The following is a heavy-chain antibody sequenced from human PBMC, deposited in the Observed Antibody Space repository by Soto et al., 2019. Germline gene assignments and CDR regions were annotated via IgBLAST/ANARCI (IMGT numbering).Heavy chain of an antibody. D-gene: IGHD3-3*01. V-gene: IGHV3-15*01. CDR3: TTPPFWSGYYFSDY. CDR2: IKSKTDGGTT. Sequence: GGSLRLSCAASGFTFSNAWMIWVRQAPGKGLEWVGRIKSKTDGGTTDYAAPVKGRFTISRDDSKNTLYLQMNSLKTEDTAVYYCTTPPFWSGYYFSDYWGQGTLVTVSS. J-gene: IGHJ4*02. CDR1: GFTFSNAW.